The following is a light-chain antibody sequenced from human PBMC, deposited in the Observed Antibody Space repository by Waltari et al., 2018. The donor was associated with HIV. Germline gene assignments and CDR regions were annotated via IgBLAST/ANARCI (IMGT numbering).Light chain of an antibody. Sequence: IVMTQSPDSLTVSLGERATINCKSSQSVFFGSNNKNYLAWYQQKPGQPPKLLFYWASTRESGVPDRFSVSVSGTDFTLTISSLRTEEVAVYYCQQYYSSPLTFGGGTKVEI. CDR1: QSVFFGSNNKNY. CDR2: WAS. V-gene: IGKV4-1*01. CDR3: QQYYSSPLT. J-gene: IGKJ4*01.